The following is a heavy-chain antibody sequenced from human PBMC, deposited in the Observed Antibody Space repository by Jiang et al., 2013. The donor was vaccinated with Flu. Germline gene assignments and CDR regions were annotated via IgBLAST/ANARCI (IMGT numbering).Heavy chain of an antibody. CDR1: GYSLTSYS. CDR3: ARDDRAILTGYYMSWWFDP. V-gene: IGHV1-2*02. CDR2: INPNSGGT. J-gene: IGHJ5*02. Sequence: SGAEVKKPGASVEVSCKASGYSLTSYSMHWVRQAPGQGLEWMGWINPNSGGTNYAQKFQGRVTMTRDTSISTAYMELSRLTSGDTAVYYCARDDRAILTGYYMSWWFDPWGQGTLVTVSS. D-gene: IGHD3-9*01.